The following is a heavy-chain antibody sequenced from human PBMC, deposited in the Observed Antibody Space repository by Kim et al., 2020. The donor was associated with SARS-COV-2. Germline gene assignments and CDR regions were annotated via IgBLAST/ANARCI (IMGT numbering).Heavy chain of an antibody. V-gene: IGHV3-33*06. CDR3: AKAGYGGNSEGAFDI. Sequence: GGSLRLSCAASVFMFSGYGMHWVRQAPGKGLEWVALICSDGSNKHYVDSVNVRFTISRDNSQNTLFLQMNSLRAEDTAVYYCAKAGYGGNSEGAFDIWGQGTMDTVAS. CDR1: VFMFSGYG. D-gene: IGHD4-17*01. J-gene: IGHJ3*02. CDR2: ICSDGSNK.